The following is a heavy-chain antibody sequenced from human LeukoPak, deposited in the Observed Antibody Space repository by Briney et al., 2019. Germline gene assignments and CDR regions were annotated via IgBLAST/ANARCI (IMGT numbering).Heavy chain of an antibody. Sequence: GGSLRLSCAASGFTFSSYAMSWVRQAPGKGLEWVSAISGSGDSTYYADSVKGRFTISRDNSKNTLYLQMNSLRAEDTAVYYCANTYSSSWYPLFDSWGQGTLVTVSS. CDR1: GFTFSSYA. J-gene: IGHJ4*02. CDR3: ANTYSSSWYPLFDS. CDR2: ISGSGDST. D-gene: IGHD6-13*01. V-gene: IGHV3-23*01.